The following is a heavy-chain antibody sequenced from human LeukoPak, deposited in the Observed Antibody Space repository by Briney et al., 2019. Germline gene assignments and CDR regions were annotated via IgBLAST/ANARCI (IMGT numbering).Heavy chain of an antibody. CDR1: GFTFSSYA. CDR3: ARAIRGYSYVLDY. CDR2: ISYDGSNK. J-gene: IGHJ4*02. Sequence: GRSLRLSCAASGFTFSSYAMHWVRQAPGKGLEWVAVISYDGSNKYYADSVKGRFTISRDNSKNTLYLQMNSLRAEDTAVYYCARAIRGYSYVLDYWGQGTLVTVSS. D-gene: IGHD5-18*01. V-gene: IGHV3-30*14.